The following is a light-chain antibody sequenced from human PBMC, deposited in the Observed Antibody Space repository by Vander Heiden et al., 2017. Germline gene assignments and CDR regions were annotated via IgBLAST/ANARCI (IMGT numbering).Light chain of an antibody. CDR3: AAWDDSLNGWV. Sequence: QSVLTQPPSASAPPGQRVTISCSGSNSNHGSNTVNWYQQLPGTAPKLLIYSNNQRPSGVPDRFSGSKSGTSASLAISGLQSEDEADYYCAAWDDSLNGWVFGGGTKLTVL. CDR2: SNN. J-gene: IGLJ3*02. CDR1: NSNHGSNT. V-gene: IGLV1-44*01.